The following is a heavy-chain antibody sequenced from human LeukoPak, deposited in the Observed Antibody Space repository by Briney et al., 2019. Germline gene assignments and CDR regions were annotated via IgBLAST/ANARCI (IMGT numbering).Heavy chain of an antibody. CDR2: INHSGST. V-gene: IGHV4-34*01. J-gene: IGHJ6*03. CDR3: ARTYYGDYYYYYMDV. CDR1: GGSFSGYY. Sequence: SETLSLTCAVYGGSFSGYYWSWIRQPPRKGLEWIGEINHSGSTNYNPSLKSRVTISVDTSKNQFSLKLSSVTAADTAVYYCARTYYGDYYYYYMDVWGKGTTVTVYS. D-gene: IGHD4-17*01.